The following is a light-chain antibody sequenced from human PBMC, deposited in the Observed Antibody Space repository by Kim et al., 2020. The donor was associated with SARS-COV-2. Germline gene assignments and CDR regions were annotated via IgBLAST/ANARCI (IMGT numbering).Light chain of an antibody. CDR1: SLRSYY. CDR3: NSRDSNDNVV. V-gene: IGLV3-19*01. Sequence: VALGQTVRITGQGDSLRSYYATWYQHKQGQAPILVIYGKNNRPSGIPDRFSGSSSGNTASLTITGTQAGDEADYYCNSRDSNDNVVFGGGTQLTVL. J-gene: IGLJ2*01. CDR2: GKN.